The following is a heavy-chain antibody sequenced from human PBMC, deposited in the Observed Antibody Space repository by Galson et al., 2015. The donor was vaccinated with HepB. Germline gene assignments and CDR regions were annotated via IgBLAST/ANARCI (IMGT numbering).Heavy chain of an antibody. CDR2: IRSKANSYAT. D-gene: IGHD2-8*02. CDR1: GFTFSGSA. Sequence: SLRLSCAASGFTFSGSAMHWVRQASGKGLEWVGRIRSKANSYATAYAASVKGRFTISRDDSKNTAYLQMNSLKTEDTAVCYCTRRAGYCTGGVCYRDWFDPWGQGTLVTVSS. V-gene: IGHV3-73*01. CDR3: TRRAGYCTGGVCYRDWFDP. J-gene: IGHJ5*02.